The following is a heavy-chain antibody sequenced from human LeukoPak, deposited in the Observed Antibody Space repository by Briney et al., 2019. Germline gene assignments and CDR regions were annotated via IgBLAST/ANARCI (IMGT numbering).Heavy chain of an antibody. V-gene: IGHV4-39*01. J-gene: IGHJ4*02. CDR3: ARLYYDSSGYYQICYFDY. Sequence: SETLALTCTVSGGSISSSSYYWGWIRQPPGKGLEWIGSIYYSGSTYYNPSLKSRVTISVDTSKNQFSLNLSSVTAADTAVYYCARLYYDSSGYYQICYFDYWGQGTLVTVSS. CDR1: GGSISSSSYY. CDR2: IYYSGST. D-gene: IGHD3-22*01.